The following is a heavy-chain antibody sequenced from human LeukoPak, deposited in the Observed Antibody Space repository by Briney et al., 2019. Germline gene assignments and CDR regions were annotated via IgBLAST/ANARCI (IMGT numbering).Heavy chain of an antibody. V-gene: IGHV4-59*01. CDR1: GGSISSYY. D-gene: IGHD2-2*01. CDR2: IYYTGST. J-gene: IGHJ4*02. Sequence: PSETLPLTCSVSGGSISSYYWSWIRQPPGKGLEWIGYIYYTGSTNYNPSLKSRVTISVDTSKNQFSLKLNSVTAADTAVYYCARELCSTTTCYFDYWGQGTLVTVSS. CDR3: ARELCSTTTCYFDY.